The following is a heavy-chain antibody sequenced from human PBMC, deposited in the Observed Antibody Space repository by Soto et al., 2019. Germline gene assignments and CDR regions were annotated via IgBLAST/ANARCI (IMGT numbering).Heavy chain of an antibody. D-gene: IGHD5-12*01. CDR1: GGSIATTSW. CDR3: ARAGYAGNASDY. CDR2: IHHSGST. V-gene: IGHV4-4*02. J-gene: IGHJ4*02. Sequence: SETLSLTCAVSGGSIATTSWWSWVRQPPGKGLEWMGEIHHSGSTNYNPSLKSRVTISVDKSKNQFSLNLSSVTAADTAVYYCARAGYAGNASDYWGQGALVTLSS.